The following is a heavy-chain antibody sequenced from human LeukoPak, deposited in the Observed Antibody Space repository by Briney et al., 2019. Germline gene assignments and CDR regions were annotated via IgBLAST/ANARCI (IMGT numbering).Heavy chain of an antibody. J-gene: IGHJ4*02. CDR1: GGSISSYY. V-gene: IGHV4-59*12. CDR2: IYYSGST. CDR3: ARDRYYYDSSGYYGRFDY. D-gene: IGHD3-22*01. Sequence: SETLSLTCTVSGGSISSYYWSWIRQPPGKGLEWIGYIYYSGSTNYNPSLKSRVTMSVDTSKNQFSLKLSSVTAADTAVYYCARDRYYYDSSGYYGRFDYWGQGTLVTVSS.